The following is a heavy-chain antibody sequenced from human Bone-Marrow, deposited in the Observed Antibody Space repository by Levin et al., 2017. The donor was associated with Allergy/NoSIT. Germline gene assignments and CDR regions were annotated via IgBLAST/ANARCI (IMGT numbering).Heavy chain of an antibody. D-gene: IGHD1-26*01. Sequence: GGSLRLSCTVSGFTLSDHYIDWVRQAPGKGLEWVGRTRNKTYSYTTEYGASVKGRFTISRDDSKNSVHLQMNSLKTGDTAVYHCVRISGVGTARQSIDYWGQGTLVIVSS. CDR1: GFTLSDHY. J-gene: IGHJ4*02. CDR3: VRISGVGTARQSIDY. V-gene: IGHV3-72*01. CDR2: TRNKTYSYTT.